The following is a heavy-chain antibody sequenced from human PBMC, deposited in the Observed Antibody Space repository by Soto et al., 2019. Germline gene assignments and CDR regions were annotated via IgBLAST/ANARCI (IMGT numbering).Heavy chain of an antibody. CDR1: GFTFSSYG. J-gene: IGHJ6*02. D-gene: IGHD3-3*01. V-gene: IGHV3-33*01. CDR3: ARGQPDYTPSGYYYGMDV. Sequence: GGSQRLSCTASGFTFSSYGMHWVHQAPGKGLGWVAVIWYDGSNKYYADSVKGRFTISRDNSKNTLYLQMNSLRAEDTAVYYCARGQPDYTPSGYYYGMDVWGQGTTVTVS. CDR2: IWYDGSNK.